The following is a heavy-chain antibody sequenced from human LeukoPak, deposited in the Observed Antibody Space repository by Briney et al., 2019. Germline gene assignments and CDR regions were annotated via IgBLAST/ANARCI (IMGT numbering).Heavy chain of an antibody. V-gene: IGHV5-51*01. J-gene: IGHJ4*02. D-gene: IGHD6-19*01. CDR2: IYPGDSDT. CDR3: ARRLKNSNGWTFDY. Sequence: GASLKISCKGSGYIFTIYWIGWVRQLPGKGLEWMGIIYPGDSDTRYSPSFQGQVTISADRSINTAYLQWSSLKASDTAIYYCARRLKNSNGWTFDYWGQGTLVTVSS. CDR1: GYIFTIYW.